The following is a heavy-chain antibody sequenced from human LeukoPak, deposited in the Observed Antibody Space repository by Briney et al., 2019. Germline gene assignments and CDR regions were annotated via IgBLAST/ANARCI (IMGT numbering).Heavy chain of an antibody. Sequence: GASVKVSCKASGYTFTSYGISWVRQAPGQGLEWMGWISAYNGNTNYAQKLQGRVTMTTDTSTSTAYMELRSLRSDDTAVYYCARVPLSRLLSYYYYYMDVWGKGTTVTVSS. V-gene: IGHV1-18*01. CDR1: GYTFTSYG. CDR2: ISAYNGNT. D-gene: IGHD3-22*01. J-gene: IGHJ6*03. CDR3: ARVPLSRLLSYYYYYMDV.